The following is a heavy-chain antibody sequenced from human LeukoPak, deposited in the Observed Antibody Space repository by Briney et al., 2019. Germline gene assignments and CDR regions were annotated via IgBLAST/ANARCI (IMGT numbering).Heavy chain of an antibody. CDR2: ISWSSGII. V-gene: IGHV3-9*01. D-gene: IGHD3-3*01. J-gene: IGHJ3*02. CDR1: GFTFEAHG. Sequence: PGGSLRLSCSASGFTFEAHGMHWVRQAQGKGLEWVSRISWSSGIIGYGDSGKGRFIICRGNGKNSLYLQMGSLRAEDTALYYWGKDTGRPTDAITMEDNAFDIWGQGTMVSVSS. CDR3: GKDTGRPTDAITMEDNAFDI.